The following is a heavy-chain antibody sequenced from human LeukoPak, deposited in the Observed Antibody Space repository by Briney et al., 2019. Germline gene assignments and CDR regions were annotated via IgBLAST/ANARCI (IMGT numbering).Heavy chain of an antibody. J-gene: IGHJ4*02. Sequence: PGGSLRLSCAASGFTASSNYMSWVRQAPGKGLEWVSVIYSGGSTYYADSVKGRFTISRDNSKNTLYLQMNSLRAEDTAVYYCASNLGIDSSVSYWGQGTLVTVSS. CDR2: IYSGGST. V-gene: IGHV3-53*01. CDR1: GFTASSNY. CDR3: ASNLGIDSSVSY. D-gene: IGHD3-22*01.